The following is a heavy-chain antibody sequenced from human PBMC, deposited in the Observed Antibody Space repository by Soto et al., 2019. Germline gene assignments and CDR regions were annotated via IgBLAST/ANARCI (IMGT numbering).Heavy chain of an antibody. V-gene: IGHV3-23*01. J-gene: IGHJ4*02. Sequence: SLRLSCAASGFTFSSYAMSWVRQAPGKGLEWVSAISGSGGSTYYADSVKGRFTISRDNSKNTLYLQMNSLRAEDTAVYYCAKDRILVGAIPYFDYWGQGTLVTVSS. D-gene: IGHD1-26*01. CDR3: AKDRILVGAIPYFDY. CDR1: GFTFSSYA. CDR2: ISGSGGST.